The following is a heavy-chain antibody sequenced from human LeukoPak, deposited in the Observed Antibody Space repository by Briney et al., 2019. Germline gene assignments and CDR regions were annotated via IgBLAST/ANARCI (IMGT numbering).Heavy chain of an antibody. Sequence: GGSLRLSCVASGFTFTNFAMTWVRQAPGRGLEWVSSISGAGTYYAESVQGRFTISRDNYKNTVYLQMKSLRAEDTALYYCARDPNGDYVGAFDFQRWGQGTLVTVSS. D-gene: IGHD4-17*01. CDR3: ARDPNGDYVGAFDFQR. V-gene: IGHV3-23*01. CDR2: ISGAGT. CDR1: GFTFTNFA. J-gene: IGHJ1*01.